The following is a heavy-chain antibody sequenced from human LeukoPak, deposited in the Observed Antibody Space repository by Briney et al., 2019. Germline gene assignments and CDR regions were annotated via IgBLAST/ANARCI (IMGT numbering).Heavy chain of an antibody. J-gene: IGHJ3*02. CDR2: ISYIGST. D-gene: IGHD4-17*01. CDR1: GGSFSSHY. Sequence: PSETLSLTCTVSGGSFSSHYWSWIRQPPGKGLEWIGYISYIGSTNYNPALKSRVTISVDTSKNQFSLKLSSVTAADAAVYFCAGDPTTVTKGLEIWGQGTMVNVSS. CDR3: AGDPTTVTKGLEI. V-gene: IGHV4-59*11.